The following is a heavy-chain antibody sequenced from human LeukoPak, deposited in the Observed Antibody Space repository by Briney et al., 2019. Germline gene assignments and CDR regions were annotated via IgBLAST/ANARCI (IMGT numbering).Heavy chain of an antibody. CDR3: ARPLYCSSTTCLFDY. D-gene: IGHD2-2*01. Sequence: PGGSLRLSCAASGFTFNTYTMNWVRQAPGKGLKWVSYISSSSGTIYYSDSVKGRFTISRDNAKNSLYLRMNSLRDEDTAVYYCARPLYCSSTTCLFDYWGQGTLVIVSS. CDR1: GFTFNTYT. J-gene: IGHJ4*02. CDR2: ISSSSGTI. V-gene: IGHV3-48*02.